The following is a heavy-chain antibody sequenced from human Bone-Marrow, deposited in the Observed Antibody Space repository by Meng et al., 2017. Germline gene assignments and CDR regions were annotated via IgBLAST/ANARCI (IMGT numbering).Heavy chain of an antibody. V-gene: IGHV3-7*01. Sequence: GESLKISCAASGFTFSSYWMSWVRQAPGKGLEWVANIKQDGSEKYYVDSVKGRFTISRDNAKNSLYLQMNSLRAEDTAVYYCARIYTPSYYYYYGMDVWGQGNTV. J-gene: IGHJ6*01. CDR1: GFTFSSYW. D-gene: IGHD2-15*01. CDR3: ARIYTPSYYYYYGMDV. CDR2: IKQDGSEK.